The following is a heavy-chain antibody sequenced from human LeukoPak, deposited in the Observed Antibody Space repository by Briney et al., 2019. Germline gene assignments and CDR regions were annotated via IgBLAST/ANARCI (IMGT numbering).Heavy chain of an antibody. D-gene: IGHD6-19*01. J-gene: IGHJ3*02. CDR2: INPSSGGT. Sequence: ASVKVSCKASGYTFTGYYMHWVRQAPGQGLEWMGWINPSSGGTNYAQKFQGWVTMTRDTSISTAYMELSRLRSDDTAVYYCARDRSPTYSSGWYQDAFDIWGQGTMVTVSS. CDR1: GYTFTGYY. CDR3: ARDRSPTYSSGWYQDAFDI. V-gene: IGHV1-2*04.